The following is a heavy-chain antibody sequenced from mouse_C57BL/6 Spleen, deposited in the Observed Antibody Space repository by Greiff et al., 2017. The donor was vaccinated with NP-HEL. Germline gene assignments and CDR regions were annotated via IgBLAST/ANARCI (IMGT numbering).Heavy chain of an antibody. CDR2: IDPNSGGT. CDR1: GYTFTSYW. D-gene: IGHD1-1*01. J-gene: IGHJ4*01. Sequence: QVQLKQPGAELVKPGASVKLSCKASGYTFTSYWMHWVKQRPGRGLEWIGRIDPNSGGTKYNEKFKSKATLTVDKPSSTAYMQLSSLTSEDSAVYYCARSGNYYGTQGAMDYWGQGTSVTVSS. CDR3: ARSGNYYGTQGAMDY. V-gene: IGHV1-72*01.